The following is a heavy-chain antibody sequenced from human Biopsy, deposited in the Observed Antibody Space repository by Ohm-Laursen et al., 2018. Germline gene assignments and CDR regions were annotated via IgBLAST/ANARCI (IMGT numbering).Heavy chain of an antibody. Sequence: ASVKVSCKVSGFSFTGYYIHWVRQAPGQGLEWMGWISPKSGGTNYAQKFQGNITMTKNTSMSTAYMEMSRLRSDDTAVYYCALQSVAQMENFDYWGQGTLVTVSS. CDR2: ISPKSGGT. CDR1: GFSFTGYY. J-gene: IGHJ4*02. CDR3: ALQSVAQMENFDY. V-gene: IGHV1-2*02. D-gene: IGHD6-19*01.